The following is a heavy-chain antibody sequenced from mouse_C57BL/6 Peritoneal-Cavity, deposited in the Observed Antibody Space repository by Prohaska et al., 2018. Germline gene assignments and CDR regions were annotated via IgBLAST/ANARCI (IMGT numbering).Heavy chain of an antibody. Sequence: HIWWDDDKYYNPALKSRLTIAEDTSKNQVFLKIANVDTADTATYYCARIYAHYFDYWGQGTTLTVSS. CDR2: IWWDDDK. CDR3: ARIYAHYFDY. J-gene: IGHJ2*01. V-gene: IGHV8-8*01. D-gene: IGHD6-5*01.